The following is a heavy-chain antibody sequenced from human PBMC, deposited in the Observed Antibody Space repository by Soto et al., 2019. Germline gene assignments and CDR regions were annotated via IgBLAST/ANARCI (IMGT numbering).Heavy chain of an antibody. D-gene: IGHD6-19*01. Sequence: QVQLQESGPGLVKPSETLSLTCTVSGGSVSSGSYYWSWIRQPPGQGLEWIGYIYYSGSTNYNPSLKSRVTISVDTSKNQFSLKLSSVTAADTAVYYCARTGYSSGWYGGNWFDPWGQGTLVTVSS. V-gene: IGHV4-61*01. CDR1: GGSVSSGSYY. CDR2: IYYSGST. J-gene: IGHJ5*02. CDR3: ARTGYSSGWYGGNWFDP.